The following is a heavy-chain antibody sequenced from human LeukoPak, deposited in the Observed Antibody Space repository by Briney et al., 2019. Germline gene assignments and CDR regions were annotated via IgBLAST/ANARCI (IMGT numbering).Heavy chain of an antibody. Sequence: GGSLRLSCVASGFTFSDAWMSWVRQAPGMGLEWVGRIKSKTGGGTTDYAAPVKGRFTISRDDSKTTLYLQINSLKTDDTAVYYCTADMPTSSRASDYWGQGTLVTVSS. J-gene: IGHJ4*02. D-gene: IGHD1-26*01. CDR3: TADMPTSSRASDY. CDR1: GFTFSDAW. V-gene: IGHV3-15*01. CDR2: IKSKTGGGTT.